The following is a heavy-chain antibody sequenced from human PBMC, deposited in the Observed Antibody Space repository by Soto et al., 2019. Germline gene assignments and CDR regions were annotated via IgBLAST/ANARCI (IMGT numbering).Heavy chain of an antibody. J-gene: IGHJ6*02. CDR2: IIPIFGTA. V-gene: IGHV1-69*13. Sequence: SVKVSCKASGGTFSSYAISWVRQAPGQGLEWMGGIIPIFGTANYAQKFQGRVTITADESTSTAYMELSSLRSEDTAVYYCARGWFGELYHYYGMDVWGQGTTVTVS. D-gene: IGHD3-10*01. CDR1: GGTFSSYA. CDR3: ARGWFGELYHYYGMDV.